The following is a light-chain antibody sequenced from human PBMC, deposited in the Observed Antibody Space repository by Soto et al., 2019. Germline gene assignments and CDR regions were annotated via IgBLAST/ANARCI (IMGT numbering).Light chain of an antibody. CDR3: QQSYSRPRT. CDR2: TTS. Sequence: DVQMTQSHSSLSASVVDRVTITCRSSQSISTYLNWYQQKPGKAPNLLIYTTSNLESGVPSRFSGSGSGTDFTLTINSLQPEDFATYFCQQSYSRPRTFGQGTKVDIK. CDR1: QSISTY. J-gene: IGKJ1*01. V-gene: IGKV1-39*01.